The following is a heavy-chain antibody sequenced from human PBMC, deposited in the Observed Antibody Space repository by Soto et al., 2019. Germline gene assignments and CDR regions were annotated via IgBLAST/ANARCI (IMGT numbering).Heavy chain of an antibody. Sequence: EVQLVESGGGLVQPGGSLRLSCAASGFTVSSKYMSWVRQAPGKGLEWVSLIQSGGTTYYADSVKGRFTISRDSSKNMLHLQMDSLRAEDTAVYYCARVFILCSGGSCCGVPMDVWGKGTMVTVSS. D-gene: IGHD2-15*01. CDR2: IQSGGTT. CDR3: ARVFILCSGGSCCGVPMDV. J-gene: IGHJ6*03. CDR1: GFTVSSKY. V-gene: IGHV3-66*01.